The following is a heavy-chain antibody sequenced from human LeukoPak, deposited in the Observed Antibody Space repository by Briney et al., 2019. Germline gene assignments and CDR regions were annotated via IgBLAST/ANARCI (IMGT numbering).Heavy chain of an antibody. D-gene: IGHD3-22*01. CDR1: GYTFTSYG. CDR3: ARDLGYYDSSGYYGWFDP. V-gene: IGHV1-18*01. J-gene: IGHJ5*02. Sequence: ASVKVPCKASGYTFTSYGISWVRQAPGQGLEWMGWISAYNGNTNYAQKLQGRVTMTTDTSTSTAYMELRSLRSDDTAVYYCARDLGYYDSSGYYGWFDPWGQGTLVTVSS. CDR2: ISAYNGNT.